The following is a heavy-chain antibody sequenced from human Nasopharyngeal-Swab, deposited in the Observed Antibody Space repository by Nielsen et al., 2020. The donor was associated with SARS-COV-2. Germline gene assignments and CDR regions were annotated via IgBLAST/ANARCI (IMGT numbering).Heavy chain of an antibody. CDR3: AKYGSGNFGHNWLDP. CDR2: ISSSGSTI. J-gene: IGHJ5*02. V-gene: IGHV3-11*01. D-gene: IGHD3-10*01. Sequence: GESLKISCAASGFTFSDYYMSWIRQAPGKGLEWVSYISSSGSTIYYADSVKGRFTISRDNSKNTLYLQMNSLRAEDTAVYYCAKYGSGNFGHNWLDPWGQGTLVTVSS. CDR1: GFTFSDYY.